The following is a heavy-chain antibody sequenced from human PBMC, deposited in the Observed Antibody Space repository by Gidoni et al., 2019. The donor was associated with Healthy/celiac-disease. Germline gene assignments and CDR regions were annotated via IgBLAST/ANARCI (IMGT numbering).Heavy chain of an antibody. CDR1: GFTFGDYA. CDR2: IRSKAYGGTK. D-gene: IGHD6-13*01. J-gene: IGHJ5*02. Sequence: EVQLVESGGGLVKPGRSLRLSCTASGFTFGDYAMSWFRQAPGKGLVGLGFIRSKAYGGTKEYDAAVKGRFTIERDDSKSIAYLQMNSLKTEDTAVYYCTRDPLAAVEEGFDPWGQGTLVTVSS. CDR3: TRDPLAAVEEGFDP. V-gene: IGHV3-49*05.